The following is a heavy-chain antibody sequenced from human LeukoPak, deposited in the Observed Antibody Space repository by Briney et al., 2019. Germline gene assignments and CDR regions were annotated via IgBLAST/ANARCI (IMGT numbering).Heavy chain of an antibody. V-gene: IGHV3-9*01. J-gene: IGHJ4*02. Sequence: GGSLRLSCAASGFTFDDYAMHWVWQAPGKGLEWVSGISWNSGSIGYADSVKGRFTISRDDAKNSLYLQMNSLRAEDTALYYCAKDAPRGAVAGVFDYWGQGTLVTVSS. D-gene: IGHD6-19*01. CDR1: GFTFDDYA. CDR2: ISWNSGSI. CDR3: AKDAPRGAVAGVFDY.